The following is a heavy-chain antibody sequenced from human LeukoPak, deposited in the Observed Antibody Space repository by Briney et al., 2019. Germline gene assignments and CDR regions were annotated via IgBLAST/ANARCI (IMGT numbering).Heavy chain of an antibody. CDR3: ARSSYSSSSSV. J-gene: IGHJ3*01. Sequence: GSLRLSCAVSGFTFSGFWMSWSRQAPGKGLEWVASINSDGSEGYYADVVKGRFTIPRDNAKNSLYLQINSLRAEDTAVYYCARSSYSSSSSVWGQGTMVTVSS. CDR1: GFTFSGFW. V-gene: IGHV3-7*03. CDR2: INSDGSEG. D-gene: IGHD6-6*01.